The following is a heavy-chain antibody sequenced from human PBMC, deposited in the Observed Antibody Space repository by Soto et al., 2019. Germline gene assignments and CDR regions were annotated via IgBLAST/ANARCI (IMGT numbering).Heavy chain of an antibody. CDR1: GFAFSSYW. Sequence: GGSLRLSCAASGFAFSSYWRHWVRQAPGKGLVWVSRINSDGSSTSYADSVKGRFTISRDNAKNTLYLQMNSLRAEDTAVYYCARDPLWGTAMVLWYFDLWGRGTLVTVSS. CDR2: INSDGSST. J-gene: IGHJ2*01. D-gene: IGHD5-18*01. CDR3: ARDPLWGTAMVLWYFDL. V-gene: IGHV3-74*01.